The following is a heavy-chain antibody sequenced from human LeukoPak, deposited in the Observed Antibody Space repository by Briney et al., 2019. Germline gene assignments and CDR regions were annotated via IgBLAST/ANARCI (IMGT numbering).Heavy chain of an antibody. V-gene: IGHV3-23*01. J-gene: IGHJ4*02. CDR2: VSNSGGVT. CDR1: GFTFLNYA. D-gene: IGHD2-2*01. CDR3: AKGLSCSDY. Sequence: GGSLRLSCATSGFTFLNYALIWVRQAPGKGLEWVSGVSNSGGVTYYADSVKGRFTISRDNSEHTVHLQMNSLRAEDTAVYYCAKGLSCSDYWGQGTLVTVSS.